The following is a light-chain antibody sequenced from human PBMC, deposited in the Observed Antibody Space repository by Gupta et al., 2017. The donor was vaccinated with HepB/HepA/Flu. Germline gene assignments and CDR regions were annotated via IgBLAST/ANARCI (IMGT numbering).Light chain of an antibody. CDR1: TLSRQY. J-gene: IGLJ3*02. V-gene: IGLV3-25*03. CDR3: QSLDASGRV. Sequence: SDELTQPPSVSVSPAQTARITCSGDTLSRQYTYWYQQRPGQAPILIIFQDKERTSGSPERFSASSSGTTAALTISDVQAEDAADYFCQSLDASGRVFGGRTKFTVL. CDR2: QDK.